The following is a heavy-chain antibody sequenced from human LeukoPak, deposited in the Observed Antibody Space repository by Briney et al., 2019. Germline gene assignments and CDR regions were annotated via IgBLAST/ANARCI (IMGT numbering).Heavy chain of an antibody. D-gene: IGHD6-19*01. CDR3: ARARASIAVAGDYFDY. Sequence: GASVKVSCKASGGTFSIYAISWVRQAPGQGLEWMGRIIPILGIANYAQKFQGRVTITADKSTSTAYMELSSLRSEDTAVYYCARARASIAVAGDYFDYWGQGTLVTVSS. CDR1: GGTFSIYA. J-gene: IGHJ4*02. V-gene: IGHV1-69*04. CDR2: IIPILGIA.